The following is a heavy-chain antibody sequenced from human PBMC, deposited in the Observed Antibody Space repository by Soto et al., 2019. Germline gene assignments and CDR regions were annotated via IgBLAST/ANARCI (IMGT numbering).Heavy chain of an antibody. D-gene: IGHD1-1*01. CDR3: AHRRGPYSNWNDGDFDY. Sequence: VSGPTLVNPTQTLTLTCTFSGFSLSASGVGVGWIRQPPGQAPECLALIYWDDDKRYNPSLKSRLTVAKDTSRNQVVLTMTNMDPVDTATYFCAHRRGPYSNWNDGDFDYWGHGTLVTVSS. CDR2: IYWDDDK. V-gene: IGHV2-5*02. J-gene: IGHJ4*01. CDR1: GFSLSASGVG.